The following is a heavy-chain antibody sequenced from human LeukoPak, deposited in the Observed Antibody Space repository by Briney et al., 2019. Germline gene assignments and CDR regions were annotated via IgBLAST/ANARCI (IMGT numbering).Heavy chain of an antibody. J-gene: IGHJ3*02. CDR3: ARDPSVYCSSTSCYGGVFDI. D-gene: IGHD2-2*01. V-gene: IGHV1-18*01. CDR2: ISAYNGNT. Sequence: ASVKVSCKASGYTFTSYGISWVRQAPGQGLEWMGWISAYNGNTNYAQKLQGRVTMTTDTSTSTAYMELRSLRSDDTAVYYCARDPSVYCSSTSCYGGVFDIWGQGTMVTVSS. CDR1: GYTFTSYG.